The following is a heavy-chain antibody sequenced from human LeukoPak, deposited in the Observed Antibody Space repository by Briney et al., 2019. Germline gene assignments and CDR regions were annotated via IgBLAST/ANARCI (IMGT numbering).Heavy chain of an antibody. V-gene: IGHV1-24*01. D-gene: IGHD1-1*01. CDR2: FDPENAKT. CDR1: GYILTELS. J-gene: IGHJ6*03. CDR3: VIMSHTVVPTARIYYYMDI. Sequence: GASVNVSCRVSGYILTELSIHWVRQAPANGLECRGSFDPENAKTMSAQTFQGRVTMTADTSTDTAYMALRSLSSGDTAIYSCVIMSHTVVPTARIYYYMDIWGTGTTVIVSS.